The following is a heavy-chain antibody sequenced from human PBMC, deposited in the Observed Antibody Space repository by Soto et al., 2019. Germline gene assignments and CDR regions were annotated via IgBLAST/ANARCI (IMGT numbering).Heavy chain of an antibody. J-gene: IGHJ3*02. CDR2: ISYDGSNK. Sequence: QVQLVESGGGVVQPGRSLRLSCAASGFTFSSYGMHWVRQAPGKGLEWVAVISYDGSNKYYADSVKGRFTISRDNSKNTLYLQMNSLRAEDTAVYYCAKEDSWPQADAFDIWDQGTMVTVSS. D-gene: IGHD5-12*01. CDR3: AKEDSWPQADAFDI. CDR1: GFTFSSYG. V-gene: IGHV3-30*18.